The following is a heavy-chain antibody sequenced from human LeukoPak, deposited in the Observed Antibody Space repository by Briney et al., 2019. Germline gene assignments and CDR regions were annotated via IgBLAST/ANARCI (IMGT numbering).Heavy chain of an antibody. Sequence: GGSLRLSCAASGFIFSSYEMNWVRQAPGKGLEWVSGISSASGSIYYADSVKGRFSISRDNAEDSLYLQMNSLGAEDTAVYYCGRGYYDSSGHYAIDHWGQGTLVTVSS. V-gene: IGHV3-21*01. D-gene: IGHD3-22*01. J-gene: IGHJ4*02. CDR1: GFIFSSYE. CDR3: GRGYYDSSGHYAIDH. CDR2: ISSASGSI.